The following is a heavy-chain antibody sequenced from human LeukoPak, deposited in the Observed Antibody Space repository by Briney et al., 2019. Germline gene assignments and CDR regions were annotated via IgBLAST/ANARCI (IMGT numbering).Heavy chain of an antibody. CDR3: AKDSIVVPAAPSY. J-gene: IGHJ4*02. D-gene: IGHD2-2*01. CDR1: GFAFSSYA. CDR2: ISGSGGST. Sequence: GGSLGLSCAASGFAFSSYAMSWVRQAPGKGLEWVSAISGSGGSTYYADSVKGRFTISRDNSKNTLYLQMNSLRAEDTAVYYCAKDSIVVPAAPSYWGQGTLVTVSS. V-gene: IGHV3-23*01.